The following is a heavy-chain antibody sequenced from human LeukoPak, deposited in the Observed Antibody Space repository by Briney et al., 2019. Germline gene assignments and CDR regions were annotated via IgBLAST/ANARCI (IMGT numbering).Heavy chain of an antibody. CDR2: INPSGGST. CDR1: GYTFTSYY. J-gene: IGHJ5*02. V-gene: IGHV1-46*01. D-gene: IGHD3-9*01. CDR3: ARERGRGYYDILTGVNWFDP. Sequence: ASVTVSCKASGYTFTSYYMHWVRQAPGQGLEWMGIINPSGGSTSYVQKFQGRVTMTRDTSTSTVYMELSSLRSEDTAVYYCARERGRGYYDILTGVNWFDPWGQEPWSPSPQ.